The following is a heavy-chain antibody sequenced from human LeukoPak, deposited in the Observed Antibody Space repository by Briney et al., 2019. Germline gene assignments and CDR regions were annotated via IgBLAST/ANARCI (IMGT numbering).Heavy chain of an antibody. Sequence: ASVKVSCKASGYTFTSYGISWVRQAPGQGLEWMGWISAYNGNTNYAQKLQGRVTMTTDTSTSTAYMELRSLRSDDTAVYYCARDRQGYGDYVTYPYFDYWGQGTLVTVSS. CDR2: ISAYNGNT. V-gene: IGHV1-18*01. CDR3: ARDRQGYGDYVTYPYFDY. J-gene: IGHJ4*02. D-gene: IGHD4-17*01. CDR1: GYTFTSYG.